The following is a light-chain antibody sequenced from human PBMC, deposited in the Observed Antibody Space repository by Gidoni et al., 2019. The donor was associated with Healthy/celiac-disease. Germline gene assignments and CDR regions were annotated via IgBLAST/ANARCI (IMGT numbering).Light chain of an antibody. CDR2: DAS. CDR1: QSVSSY. CDR3: QQRSNWRCS. V-gene: IGKV3-11*01. Sequence: EIVLTQSPATLSLSPGERATLSCRASQSVSSYLAWYQQKPGQAPRLLIYDASNRATGIPARFSGSGSGTDFTLTISSREPEDFAVYYCQQRSNWRCSFGQGTKLEIK. J-gene: IGKJ2*04.